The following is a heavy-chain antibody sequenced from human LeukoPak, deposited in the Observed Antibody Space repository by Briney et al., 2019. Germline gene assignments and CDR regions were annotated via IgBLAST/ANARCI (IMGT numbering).Heavy chain of an antibody. Sequence: AGGSLRLSCAASGFTFSSYSMNWVRQAPGKGLEWVSCISSSSSYIYYADSVKGRFTISRDNAKHSRYLQMNSLSAEDTAVYYCGRGHWGLDYWGQGALVTVSS. CDR2: ISSSSSYI. V-gene: IGHV3-21*01. CDR3: GRGHWGLDY. CDR1: GFTFSSYS. D-gene: IGHD7-27*01. J-gene: IGHJ4*02.